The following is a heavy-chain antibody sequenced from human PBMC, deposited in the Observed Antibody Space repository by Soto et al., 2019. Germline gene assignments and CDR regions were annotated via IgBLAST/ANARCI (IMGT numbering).Heavy chain of an antibody. Sequence: QVQLQESGPRLVKPSETLSLTCTVSGGSLNNYYWSWIRQPAGKGLEWIGRIYTVGSTNYNPSLKSRVTMSIDTSKNQFSLRLTSVPAADTAVYYCARSPLTHSYAQFDSWGQGSLVTVSS. D-gene: IGHD3-16*01. CDR2: IYTVGST. J-gene: IGHJ4*02. CDR1: GGSLNNYY. V-gene: IGHV4-4*07. CDR3: ARSPLTHSYAQFDS.